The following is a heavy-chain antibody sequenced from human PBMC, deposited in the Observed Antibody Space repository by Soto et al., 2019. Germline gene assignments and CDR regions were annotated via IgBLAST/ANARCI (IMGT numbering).Heavy chain of an antibody. V-gene: IGHV3-30-3*01. D-gene: IGHD1-1*01. CDR3: ARCWGTGDGSILGYNWLDP. Sequence: QVYLVESGGGAVQPGRSLRLSCAASGFTFSIYPIHWVRQAPGKGLEWVAVISNDGSTKYYAESVRGRFIISRDNSKNPQYLKRSSLRAEDTALYYCARCWGTGDGSILGYNWLDPWGQGTMVAVS. CDR2: ISNDGSTK. J-gene: IGHJ5*02. CDR1: GFTFSIYP.